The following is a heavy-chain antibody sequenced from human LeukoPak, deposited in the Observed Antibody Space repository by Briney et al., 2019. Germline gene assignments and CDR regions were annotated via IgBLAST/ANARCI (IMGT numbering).Heavy chain of an antibody. J-gene: IGHJ6*03. CDR2: INPNSGDT. D-gene: IGHD3-10*01. CDR3: ARGVLLDYYYYYMDV. V-gene: IGHV1-2*02. CDR1: GYIFIGYY. Sequence: ASVKVSCKASGYIFIGYYMHWVRRAPGQGLEWMGWINPNSGDTNYAQKFQGRVTMTTDTSTSTAYMELRSLRSDDTAVYYCARGVLLDYYYYYMDVWGKGTTVTISS.